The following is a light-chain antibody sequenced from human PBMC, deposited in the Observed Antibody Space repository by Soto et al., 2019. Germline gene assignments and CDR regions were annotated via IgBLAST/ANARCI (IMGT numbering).Light chain of an antibody. CDR3: QQHDNWRRT. CDR2: GAS. V-gene: IGKV3-15*01. CDR1: QSISSN. J-gene: IGKJ1*01. Sequence: EIVMTQSPATLSVSPGERATLSCSASQSISSNLAWYQQKPGQAPRLLIYGASTRATGIPARFSGSGSGTEFTLTISSLQSEDFAVYYCQQHDNWRRTFGQGTKVDIK.